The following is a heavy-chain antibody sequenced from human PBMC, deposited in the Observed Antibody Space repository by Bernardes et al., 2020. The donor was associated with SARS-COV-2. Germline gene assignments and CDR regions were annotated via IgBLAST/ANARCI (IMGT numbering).Heavy chain of an antibody. CDR1: GYTFTDYY. V-gene: IGHV1-2*02. CDR2: INPDSGGT. Sequence: ASVEVSCKASGYTFTDYYMHWVRQAPGQGLEWMGWINPDSGGTNYPQKFQGRVTMTRDTSISIAYMELSSLRSDDTAVYYCARGGAYIHFGYWGQGTPVTVSS. D-gene: IGHD3-16*01. CDR3: ARGGAYIHFGY. J-gene: IGHJ4*02.